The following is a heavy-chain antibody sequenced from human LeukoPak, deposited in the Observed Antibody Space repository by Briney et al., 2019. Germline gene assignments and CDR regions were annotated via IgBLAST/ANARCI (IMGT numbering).Heavy chain of an antibody. CDR3: AKDPFYYYGSGDY. V-gene: IGHV3-21*04. J-gene: IGHJ4*02. Sequence: GGSLRLSCAASGFTFSSYSMNWVRQAPGKGLEWVSSISSSSSYIYYADSVKGRYTISRDNSKNTLYLQMNSLRAEDTAVYYCAKDPFYYYGSGDYWGQGTLVTVSS. CDR2: ISSSSSYI. CDR1: GFTFSSYS. D-gene: IGHD3-10*01.